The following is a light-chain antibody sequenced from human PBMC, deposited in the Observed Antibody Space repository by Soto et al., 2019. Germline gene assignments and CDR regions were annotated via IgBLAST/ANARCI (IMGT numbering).Light chain of an antibody. J-gene: IGLJ1*01. V-gene: IGLV2-14*01. CDR1: SSDVGGYNY. CDR2: EVS. CDR3: SSYTSSSTYV. Sequence: QSALTQPASVSGSPGQSITISCTGTSSDVGGYNYVSWYQQHPGKAPKLMIYEVSNRPPGVSNRFSGSKSGNTASLTISGLQAEDEADYYCSSYTSSSTYVXGTGTKVTV.